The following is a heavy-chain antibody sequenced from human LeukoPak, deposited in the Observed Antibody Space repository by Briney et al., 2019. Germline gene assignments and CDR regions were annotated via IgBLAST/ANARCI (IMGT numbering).Heavy chain of an antibody. CDR2: HSYSGGA. J-gene: IGHJ3*02. Sequence: SETLSLTCTVSGVSISNYYWNYFRQSPGKGLEWIGYHSYSGGANYNPSLESRVTISLDTSKNRFSLSLSSATAADTAVYYCARGLIRGACDIWGHGTMVTVSS. CDR3: ARGLIRGACDI. D-gene: IGHD3-16*01. V-gene: IGHV4-59*01. CDR1: GVSISNYY.